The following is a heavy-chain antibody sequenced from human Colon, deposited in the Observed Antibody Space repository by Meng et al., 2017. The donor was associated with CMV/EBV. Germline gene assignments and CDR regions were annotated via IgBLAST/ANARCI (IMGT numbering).Heavy chain of an antibody. D-gene: IGHD2-2*01. J-gene: IGHJ4*02. CDR3: MRDLLPIRLIPAAQDY. V-gene: IGHV3-21*05. Sequence: GGSLRLSCEVSGFPFNSHSMKWVRQAPGKGLEWISYISSSGKDEYYADSVKGRFTISRDNAKNSVSLQMNALKVEDTAVYYCMRDLLPIRLIPAAQDYWGQGTLVTVSS. CDR2: ISSSGKDE. CDR1: GFPFNSHS.